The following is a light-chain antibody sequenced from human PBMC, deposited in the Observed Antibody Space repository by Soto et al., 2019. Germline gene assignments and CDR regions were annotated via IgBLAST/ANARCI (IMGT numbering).Light chain of an antibody. J-gene: IGKJ2*01. CDR3: QQRSNGPAYS. Sequence: EIVLTQSPATLSLSPGERASLSCRASQSVSSYLAWYQQKPGQAPRLLIYDTSNRATGIPARFSGSGSGTDFTLTISSLDPEDFAVYYCQQRSNGPAYSFGQGTKLEIK. V-gene: IGKV3-11*01. CDR1: QSVSSY. CDR2: DTS.